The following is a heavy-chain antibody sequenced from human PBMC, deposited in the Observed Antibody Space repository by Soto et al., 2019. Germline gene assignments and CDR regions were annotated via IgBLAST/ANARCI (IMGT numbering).Heavy chain of an antibody. V-gene: IGHV3-33*01. J-gene: IGHJ6*02. D-gene: IGHD4-17*01. CDR1: GFTFSSYG. CDR3: ARDGLKNDYGGYYYYGMDV. Sequence: QVQLVESGGGVVQPGRSLRLSCAASGFTFSSYGMHWVRQAPGKGLEWVAVIWYDGSNKYYADSVKGRFTISRDNSKNTLYLQMNSLRAEYTAVYYCARDGLKNDYGGYYYYGMDVWGQGTTVTVSS. CDR2: IWYDGSNK.